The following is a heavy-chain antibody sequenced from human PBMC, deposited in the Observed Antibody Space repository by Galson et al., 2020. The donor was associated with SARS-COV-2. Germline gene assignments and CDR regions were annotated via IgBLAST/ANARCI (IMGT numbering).Heavy chain of an antibody. J-gene: IGHJ6*02. Sequence: SVKVSCKASGGTFSSYAISWVRQAPGQGLEWMGGIIPIFGTANYAQKFQGRVTITADESTSTAYMELSSLRSEDTAVYYCASLGDRELLGDLWGMDVWGQGTTVTVSS. CDR3: ASLGDRELLGDLWGMDV. V-gene: IGHV1-69*13. CDR2: IIPIFGTA. D-gene: IGHD3-10*01. CDR1: GGTFSSYA.